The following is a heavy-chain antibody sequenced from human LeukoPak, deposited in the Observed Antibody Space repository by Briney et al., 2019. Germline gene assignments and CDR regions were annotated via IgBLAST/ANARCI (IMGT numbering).Heavy chain of an antibody. CDR2: ISYDGSNK. CDR1: GFTFSSYN. V-gene: IGHV3-30-3*01. CDR3: GRDTVGYGGAFDI. Sequence: GGSLRLSCVASGFTFSSYNMHWVRKAPGKGLEWVAVISYDGSNKYYADSVKGRSTISRDNSKNTLYLQVNSLRPEDTAVYYCGRDTVGYGGAFDIWGQGTMVTVSS. D-gene: IGHD5-18*01. J-gene: IGHJ3*02.